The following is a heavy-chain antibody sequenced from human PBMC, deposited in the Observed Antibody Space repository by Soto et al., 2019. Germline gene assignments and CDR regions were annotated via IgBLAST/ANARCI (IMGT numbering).Heavy chain of an antibody. J-gene: IGHJ6*02. CDR3: ASYYYGSGSYYSYYSMDV. CDR2: IYYSGST. CDR1: GGSISSSSYY. Sequence: SETLSLTCTVSGGSISSSSYYWGWIRQPPGKGLEWIGSIYYSGSTYYNPSLKSRVTISVDTSKNQFSLKLSSVTAADTAVYYCASYYYGSGSYYSYYSMDVWGQGTTVTVSS. V-gene: IGHV4-39*01. D-gene: IGHD3-10*01.